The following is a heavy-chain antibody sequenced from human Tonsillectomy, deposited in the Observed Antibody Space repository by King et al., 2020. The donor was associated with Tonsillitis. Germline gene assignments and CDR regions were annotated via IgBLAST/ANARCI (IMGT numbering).Heavy chain of an antibody. CDR3: AKANYCSSTSCFTTDYSYYDGMDV. J-gene: IGHJ6*02. CDR1: GFTFSSYG. V-gene: IGHV3-30*18. Sequence: VQLVESGGGVVQPGRSLRLSCAASGFTFSSYGMHWVRQAPGKGLEGVAVITYDESNKYYADSVKGRFTISRDNSKNTLYLQMNSLRAEDTAVYYCAKANYCSSTSCFTTDYSYYDGMDVWGQGTTVTVSS. CDR2: ITYDESNK. D-gene: IGHD2-2*01.